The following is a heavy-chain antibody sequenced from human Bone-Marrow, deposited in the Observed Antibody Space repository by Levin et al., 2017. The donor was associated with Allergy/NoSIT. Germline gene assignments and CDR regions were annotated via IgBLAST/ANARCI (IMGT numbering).Heavy chain of an antibody. D-gene: IGHD2-21*01. V-gene: IGHV3-30*18. CDR1: GFTFNNYA. Sequence: GESLKISCAASGFTFNNYAMHWVRQVPGKGLEWVAVISHDGLNTHYADSVTGRLTISRDNSRNTLHLQIYSLRPEDTGVYYCVKTDCVSTGCKLLEGWGQGTTVTVSS. CDR2: ISHDGLNT. CDR3: VKTDCVSTGCKLLEG. J-gene: IGHJ6*02.